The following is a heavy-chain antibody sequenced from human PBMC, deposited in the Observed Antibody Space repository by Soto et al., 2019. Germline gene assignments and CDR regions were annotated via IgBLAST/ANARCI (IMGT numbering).Heavy chain of an antibody. CDR2: IYPGESDT. D-gene: IGHD6-19*01. CDR1: GYSFTSYW. CDR3: ARPREAGKYYYGVDV. Sequence: GESLKISCKGSGYSFTSYWIGWVRQMPGKGLEWKGIIYPGESDTRNSPSFQGQVTISADKSISTAYLQWSSLKASDTAMYYCARPREAGKYYYGVDVWGQGTTVTVSS. V-gene: IGHV5-51*01. J-gene: IGHJ6*02.